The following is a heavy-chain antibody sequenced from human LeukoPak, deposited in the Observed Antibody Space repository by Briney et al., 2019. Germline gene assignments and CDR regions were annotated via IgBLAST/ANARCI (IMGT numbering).Heavy chain of an antibody. CDR1: GGSFSGYY. Sequence: SEALSLTCAVYGGSFSGYYRSWIRQPPGKGLEWIGEINHSGSTNYNPSLKSRVTISVDTSKNQFSLKLSSVTAADTAVYYCAKSNGYGLVDIWGQGTMVTVSS. CDR2: INHSGST. V-gene: IGHV4-34*01. CDR3: AKSNGYGLVDI. D-gene: IGHD3-10*01. J-gene: IGHJ3*02.